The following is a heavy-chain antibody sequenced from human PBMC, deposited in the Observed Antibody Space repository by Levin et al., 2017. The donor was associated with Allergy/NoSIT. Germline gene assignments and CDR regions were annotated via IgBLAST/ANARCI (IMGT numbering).Heavy chain of an antibody. Sequence: RSSETLSLTCTVSGGSISSSSYYWGWIRQPPGKGLEWIGSIYYSGSTYYNPSLKSRVTISVDTSKNQFSLKLSSVTAADTAVYYCANQPRSAAAGNGWYYYGMDVWGQGTTVTVSS. CDR1: GGSISSSSYY. D-gene: IGHD6-13*01. J-gene: IGHJ6*02. CDR3: ANQPRSAAAGNGWYYYGMDV. V-gene: IGHV4-39*01. CDR2: IYYSGST.